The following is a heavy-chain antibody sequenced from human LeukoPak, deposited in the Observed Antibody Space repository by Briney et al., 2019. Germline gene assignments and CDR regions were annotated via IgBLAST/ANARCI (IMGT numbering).Heavy chain of an antibody. CDR1: GGSFSGYY. V-gene: IGHV4-34*01. CDR3: ARSRLSGDAFDV. J-gene: IGHJ3*01. CDR2: INHSGST. Sequence: SETLSLTCAVSGGSFSGYYWSWMRQPPGKGLEWIGEINHSGSTNYNPSLKSRLTMSVDTSKNQFSLQLSSVTAADAAVYYCARSRLSGDAFDVWGQGTMVTVSS. D-gene: IGHD3-10*01.